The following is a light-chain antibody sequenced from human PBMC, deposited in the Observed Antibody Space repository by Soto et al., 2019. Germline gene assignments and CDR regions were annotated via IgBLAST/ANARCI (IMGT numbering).Light chain of an antibody. CDR2: DNY. CDR1: NSNVGNNS. Sequence: QSVLTQPPSVSAAPGQKGTISCSGGNSNVGNNSVSWYQQLPRTAPQLLIYDNYTRPSGIPDRFSGSKSGSSATLAITALQTGDEADYYCGTWDSSLSGEVFGTGTKVTVL. J-gene: IGLJ1*01. CDR3: GTWDSSLSGEV. V-gene: IGLV1-51*01.